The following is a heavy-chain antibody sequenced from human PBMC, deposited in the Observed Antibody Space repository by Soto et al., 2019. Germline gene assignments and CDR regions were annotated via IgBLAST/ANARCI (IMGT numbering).Heavy chain of an antibody. CDR3: ARDLYQIATRTRPFDY. CDR2: IKQDGSEI. CDR1: GFTFNGYW. Sequence: EVQMVESGGGLVQPGGSLRLSCAASGFTFNGYWMSWVRQAPGKGLEWLASIKQDGSEIYYVDSVKGRFTISRDNAKNSLYLQMNSLRGEDTAVYYCARDLYQIATRTRPFDYWGQGTLVTVSS. V-gene: IGHV3-7*03. D-gene: IGHD6-6*01. J-gene: IGHJ4*02.